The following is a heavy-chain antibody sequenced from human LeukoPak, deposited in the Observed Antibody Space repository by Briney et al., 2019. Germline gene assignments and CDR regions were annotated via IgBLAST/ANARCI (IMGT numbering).Heavy chain of an antibody. CDR1: GYTFTSYY. J-gene: IGHJ4*02. CDR3: ARGGYYDSSGYYRIDY. V-gene: IGHV1-46*01. D-gene: IGHD3-22*01. CDR2: INPSGGST. Sequence: ASVKVSCKASGYTFTSYYMHWVRQAPGQGLEWMGIINPSGGSTSYAQKFQGRVTMTRNTSISTAYMELSSLRSEDTAVYYCARGGYYDSSGYYRIDYWGQGTLVTVSS.